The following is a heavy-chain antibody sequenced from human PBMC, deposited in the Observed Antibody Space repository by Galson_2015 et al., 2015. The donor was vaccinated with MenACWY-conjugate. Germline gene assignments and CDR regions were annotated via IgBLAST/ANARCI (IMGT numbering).Heavy chain of an antibody. CDR2: ISAYNVNT. J-gene: IGHJ1*01. Sequence: SVKVSCKASGYTFPNYGISWVRQAPGQGLEWMGWISAYNVNTYYAQKFQGRVTMTTDTSTSTAYMELRSLRSDDTAVYYCARVGIAARHPPPPAQHWGQGTLVTVSS. CDR1: GYTFPNYG. V-gene: IGHV1-18*04. CDR3: ARVGIAARHPPPPAQH. D-gene: IGHD6-6*01.